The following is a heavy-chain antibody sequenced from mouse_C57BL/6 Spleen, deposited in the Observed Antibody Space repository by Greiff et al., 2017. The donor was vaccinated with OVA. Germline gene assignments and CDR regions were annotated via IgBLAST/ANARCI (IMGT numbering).Heavy chain of an antibody. CDR3: ARRDGSSFYAMDY. J-gene: IGHJ4*01. D-gene: IGHD1-1*01. CDR2: IWTGGGT. V-gene: IGHV2-9-1*01. Sequence: VHLVESGPGLVAPSQSLSITCTVSGFSLTSYAISWVRQPPGKGLEWLGVIWTGGGTNYNSALKSRLSISKDNSKSQVFLKMNSLQTDDTARYYCARRDGSSFYAMDYWGQGTSVTVSS. CDR1: GFSLTSYA.